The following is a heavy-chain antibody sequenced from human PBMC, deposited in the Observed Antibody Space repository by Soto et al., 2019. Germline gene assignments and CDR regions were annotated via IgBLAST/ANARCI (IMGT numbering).Heavy chain of an antibody. V-gene: IGHV3-7*03. J-gene: IGHJ6*02. CDR2: IKQDGSEK. CDR1: GFTFSSYW. D-gene: IGHD2-15*01. Sequence: EVQLVESGGGLVQPGGSLRLSCAASGFTFSSYWMSWVRQAPGKGLEWVANIKQDGSEKYYVDSVKGRFTISRDNAKNSLYLQMNSLRAEDTAVYYCARLGVYCSGGSCHGYYYYYYGMDVWGQGTTVTVSS. CDR3: ARLGVYCSGGSCHGYYYYYYGMDV.